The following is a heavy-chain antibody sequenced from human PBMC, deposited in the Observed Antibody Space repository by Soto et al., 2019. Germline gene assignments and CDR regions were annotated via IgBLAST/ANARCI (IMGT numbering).Heavy chain of an antibody. D-gene: IGHD3-10*01. Sequence: QVQLVESGGGVVQPGRSLRLSCAASGFTFSSYAMHWVRQAPGKGLEWVAVISYDGSNKYYADSVKGRFTISRDNSKNTLYLQNNSLEAEDTGVYYCAGRYFYGRYRFGHWGQGTLVTVSS. J-gene: IGHJ4*02. V-gene: IGHV3-30-3*01. CDR2: ISYDGSNK. CDR1: GFTFSSYA. CDR3: AGRYFYGRYRFGH.